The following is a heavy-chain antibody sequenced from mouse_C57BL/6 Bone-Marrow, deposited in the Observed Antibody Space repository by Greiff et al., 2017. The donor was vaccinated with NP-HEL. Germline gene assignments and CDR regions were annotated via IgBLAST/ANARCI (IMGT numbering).Heavy chain of an antibody. D-gene: IGHD2-13*01. CDR3: ARHGDYPLDY. J-gene: IGHJ2*01. Sequence: EVKLVESGGGLVQPGGSLKLSCAASGFTFSDYYMYWVRQTPEKRLEWVAYISNGGGSTYYPDTVKGRFTISRDNAKNTLYLQMSRLKSEDTAMYYCARHGDYPLDYWGQGTTLTVSS. CDR1: GFTFSDYY. V-gene: IGHV5-12*01. CDR2: ISNGGGST.